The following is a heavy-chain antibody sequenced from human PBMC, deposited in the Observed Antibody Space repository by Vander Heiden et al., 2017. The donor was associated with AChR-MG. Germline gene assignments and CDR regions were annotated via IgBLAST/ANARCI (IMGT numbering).Heavy chain of an antibody. CDR2: IYSTGST. CDR3: ARVKVVAAAISAFDI. V-gene: IGHV4-30-4*01. D-gene: IGHD2-15*01. Sequence: QVQLQESGPGLVKPSQTLSLTCTVSGGSISRGDYYWGWIRQPPGKGLEWIAYIYSTGSTNYNPSLKSRVTISVDTSKNQFSLKLSSVTAADTAQYHCARVKVVAAAISAFDIWGQGTMVTVSS. J-gene: IGHJ3*02. CDR1: GGSISRGDYY.